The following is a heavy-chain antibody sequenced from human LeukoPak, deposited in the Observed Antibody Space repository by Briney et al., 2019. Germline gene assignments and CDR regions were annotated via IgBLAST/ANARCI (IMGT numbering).Heavy chain of an antibody. V-gene: IGHV3-33*03. CDR2: IWFDESSQ. D-gene: IGHD3-10*01. CDR3: AKAGRGRDTSHYYFDS. Sequence: AGGSLRLSCAASGFSFSDSGMHWVRQAPGRGPEYVAGIWFDESSQYYADSVKGRFTISRDNSKNTVFLQMNSVRVEDTAVYLCAKAGRGRDTSHYYFDSWGQGIQVSVSS. J-gene: IGHJ4*02. CDR1: GFSFSDSG.